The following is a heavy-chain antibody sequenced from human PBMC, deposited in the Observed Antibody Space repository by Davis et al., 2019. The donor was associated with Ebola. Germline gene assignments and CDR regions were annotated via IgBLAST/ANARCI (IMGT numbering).Heavy chain of an antibody. CDR1: GYTFTGYY. CDR3: ATLWFGELLGMDV. J-gene: IGHJ6*04. D-gene: IGHD3-10*01. CDR2: INPNSGGT. V-gene: IGHV1-2*06. Sequence: AASVKVSCKASGYTFTGYYMHWVRQAPGQGLEWMGRINPNSGGTNYAQKFQGRVTMTRDTSISTAYMELSRLRSDDTAVYYCATLWFGELLGMDVWGEGTSVAVSS.